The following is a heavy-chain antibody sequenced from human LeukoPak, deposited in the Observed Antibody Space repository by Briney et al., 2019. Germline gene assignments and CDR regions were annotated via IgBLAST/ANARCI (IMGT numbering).Heavy chain of an antibody. Sequence: PSETLSLTCTVSGGSISSGGYYWSWIRQPPGKGLEWIGEINHSGSTNYNPSLKSRVTISVDTSKNQFSLKLSSVTAADTAVYYCARGLAAAGGDYWGQGTLVTVSS. CDR3: ARGLAAAGGDY. D-gene: IGHD6-13*01. CDR1: GGSISSGGYY. V-gene: IGHV4-39*07. CDR2: INHSGST. J-gene: IGHJ4*02.